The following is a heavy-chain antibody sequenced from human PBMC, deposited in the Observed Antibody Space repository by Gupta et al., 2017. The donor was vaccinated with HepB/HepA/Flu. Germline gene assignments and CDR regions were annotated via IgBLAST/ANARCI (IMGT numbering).Heavy chain of an antibody. J-gene: IGHJ5*02. D-gene: IGHD6-19*01. Sequence: QVQLVQSVAAVRKPGASVKVSCKASGYPFTSPYMHWVRQAPGQGLEWMGVRNPSGGSTDYAKKFQGRVTMTRDTSTSTGYLELSSLRSEDTDVYYCARGLYSSGGWYFDPWGQGTPVTVSS. CDR1: GYPFTSPY. CDR3: ARGLYSSGGWYFDP. V-gene: IGHV1-46*01. CDR2: RNPSGGST.